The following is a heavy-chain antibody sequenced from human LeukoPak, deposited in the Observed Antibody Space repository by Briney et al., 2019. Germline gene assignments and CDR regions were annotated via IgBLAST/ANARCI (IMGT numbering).Heavy chain of an antibody. CDR2: IYYSGST. V-gene: IGHV4-59*12. CDR3: ARDTFGGAFDP. D-gene: IGHD3-16*01. CDR1: GFTFSTSA. J-gene: IGHJ5*02. Sequence: GSLRLSCATSGFTFSTSAMSWIRQPPGKGLEWIGYIYYSGSTNYNPSLKSRVTISVDTSKNQFSLKLSSVTAADTAVYYCARDTFGGAFDPWGQGTLVTVSS.